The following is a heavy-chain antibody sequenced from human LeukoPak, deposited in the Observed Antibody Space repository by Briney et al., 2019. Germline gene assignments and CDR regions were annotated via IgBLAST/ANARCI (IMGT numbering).Heavy chain of an antibody. V-gene: IGHV1-69*01. J-gene: IGHJ4*02. CDR1: GGTFSSYA. CDR2: IIPIFGTA. CDR3: ASPADYGSGSYYPY. D-gene: IGHD3-10*01. Sequence: GSSVKVSCKASGGTFSSYAISWVRQAPGHGLEWTGGIIPIFGTANYAQKFQGRVTITADESTSTAYMELSSLRSEDTAVYYCASPADYGSGSYYPYWGQGILVAVSS.